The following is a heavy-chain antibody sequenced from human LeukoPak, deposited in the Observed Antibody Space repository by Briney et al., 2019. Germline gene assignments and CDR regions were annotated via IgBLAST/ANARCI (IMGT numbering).Heavy chain of an antibody. V-gene: IGHV1-18*01. CDR1: GYTFTSYG. Sequence: ASVKVSCKASGYTFTSYGISWVRQAPGQGLEWMGWISAYNGNTNYAQKLQGRVTMTTDTSTSTAYTELRSLRSDDTAVYYCVRDLSPGNWYQPPVWNYWGQGTLVTVSS. J-gene: IGHJ4*02. D-gene: IGHD2-2*01. CDR2: ISAYNGNT. CDR3: VRDLSPGNWYQPPVWNY.